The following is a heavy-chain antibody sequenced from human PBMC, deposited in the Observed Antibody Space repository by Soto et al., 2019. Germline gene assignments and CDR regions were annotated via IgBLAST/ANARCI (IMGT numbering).Heavy chain of an antibody. D-gene: IGHD7-27*01. Sequence: QLQLQESGPGLVKPSETLSLTCTVSGGSIKTYYWNWIRQPPGQGLEWIGFVSSSGSANYNPSLTSRVSISVDTSRNQFSLNINSVTAADTAVYYCARGKNWGDWYFDLWGRGTLVTVSS. CDR1: GGSIKTYY. J-gene: IGHJ2*01. CDR2: VSSSGSA. V-gene: IGHV4-59*01. CDR3: ARGKNWGDWYFDL.